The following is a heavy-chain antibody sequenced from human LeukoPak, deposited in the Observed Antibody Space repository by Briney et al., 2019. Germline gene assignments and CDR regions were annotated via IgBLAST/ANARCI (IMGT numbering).Heavy chain of an antibody. CDR3: AEQSDYYDSSGYYYDLAFDI. Sequence: GGSLRLSCAASGFNFASNWMHWVRQTPGKGLVWVSRINSGGSGTSYADSVEGRFTISRDNAKNTLYLQMNSLRAEDTAVYYCAEQSDYYDSSGYYYDLAFDIWGQGTMVTVSS. CDR1: GFNFASNW. V-gene: IGHV3-74*01. CDR2: INSGGSGT. J-gene: IGHJ3*02. D-gene: IGHD3-22*01.